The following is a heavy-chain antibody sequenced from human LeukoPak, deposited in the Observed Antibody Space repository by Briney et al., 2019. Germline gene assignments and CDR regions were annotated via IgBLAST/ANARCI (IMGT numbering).Heavy chain of an antibody. Sequence: PSETLSLTCTVSGGSVSSGSYYWSWIRQPPGTGLEWIGYIYYSGSTNYNPSLKSRVTISVDTSKNQFSLKLSSVTAADTAVYYCARGLGYYDSSGYSHLYYYYGMDVWGQGTTVTVSS. CDR3: ARGLGYYDSSGYSHLYYYYGMDV. CDR1: GGSVSSGSYY. V-gene: IGHV4-61*01. CDR2: IYYSGST. D-gene: IGHD3-22*01. J-gene: IGHJ6*02.